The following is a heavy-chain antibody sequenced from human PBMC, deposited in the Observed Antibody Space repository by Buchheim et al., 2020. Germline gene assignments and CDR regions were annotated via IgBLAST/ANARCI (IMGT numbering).Heavy chain of an antibody. V-gene: IGHV4-34*01. J-gene: IGHJ4*02. Sequence: QVQLQQWGAGLLKPSETLSLTCAVYGGSFSDYYWNWIRQLPEKGLEWIGEIHQRGSTKYNPSLKSRATMSVDASKHPFSLSVTSVTAADTAVYYCARGPGARRTLDYWGQGTL. CDR3: ARGPGARRTLDY. D-gene: IGHD1-14*01. CDR1: GGSFSDYY. CDR2: IHQRGST.